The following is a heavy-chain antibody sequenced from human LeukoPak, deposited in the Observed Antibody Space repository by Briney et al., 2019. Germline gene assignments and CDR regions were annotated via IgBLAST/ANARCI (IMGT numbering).Heavy chain of an antibody. CDR2: IKEDGSEK. D-gene: IGHD3-16*02. J-gene: IGHJ4*02. CDR1: GFTFSSYW. V-gene: IGHV3-7*01. CDR3: ARDTYRFFDY. Sequence: GGSLRLSCGASGFTFSSYWMGWVRQAPGKGREWVANIKEDGSEKDYVDSGKGRFTISRENAKNSLYLQMNSLRAEDTAVHYCARDTYRFFDYWGQGTPVTLSS.